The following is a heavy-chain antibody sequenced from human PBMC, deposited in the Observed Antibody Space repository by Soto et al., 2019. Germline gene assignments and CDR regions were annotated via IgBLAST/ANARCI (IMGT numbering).Heavy chain of an antibody. V-gene: IGHV5-10-1*01. CDR1: GYSFTSYW. CDR3: AGISVEMATINYYYGMDV. CDR2: IDPSDSYT. D-gene: IGHD5-12*01. J-gene: IGHJ6*02. Sequence: PGESLKISCKGSGYSFTSYWISWVRQMPGKGLEWMGRIDPSDSYTNYSPSFQGHVTISADKSISTAYLQWSSLKASDTAMYYCAGISVEMATINYYYGMDVWGQGTTVTAP.